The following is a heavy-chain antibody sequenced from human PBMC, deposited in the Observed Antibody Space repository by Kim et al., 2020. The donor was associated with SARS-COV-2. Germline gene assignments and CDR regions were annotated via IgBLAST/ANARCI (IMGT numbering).Heavy chain of an antibody. Sequence: ASVKVSCKASGYTFTSYGISWVRQAPGQGLEWMGWISVYNGNTNYAQKLQGRVTMTTDTSTSTAYMELRSLRSDDTAVYYCAREGGSHVSRFLEWFGSYGVDVWGQGTTVTVSS. CDR1: GYTFTSYG. D-gene: IGHD3-3*01. J-gene: IGHJ6*02. CDR3: AREGGSHVSRFLEWFGSYGVDV. CDR2: ISVYNGNT. V-gene: IGHV1-18*01.